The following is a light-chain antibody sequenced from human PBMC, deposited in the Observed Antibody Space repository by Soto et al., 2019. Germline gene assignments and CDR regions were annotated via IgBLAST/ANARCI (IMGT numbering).Light chain of an antibody. CDR1: SSDVGGYNY. Sequence: VLTQPASVSGSPGQSITISCTGTSSDVGGYNYVSWYQQHPGKAPKLMIYDVSNRPSGVSNRFSGSKSGNTASLTISGLQAEDEADYYCSSYTSSSTLVFGGGTKLPVL. J-gene: IGLJ2*01. CDR2: DVS. V-gene: IGLV2-14*01. CDR3: SSYTSSSTLV.